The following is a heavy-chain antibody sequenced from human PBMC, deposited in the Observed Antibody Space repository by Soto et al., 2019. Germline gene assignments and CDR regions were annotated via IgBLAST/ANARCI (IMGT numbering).Heavy chain of an antibody. D-gene: IGHD3-16*01. CDR2: ISFDGAIE. V-gene: IGHV3-30*18. Sequence: QVQLVESGGGVVQPGRSLRLSCAASGFTFSSYAIHWVRQAPGKGLEWLAVISFDGAIEYYANSVKGRFTISRDNSKNTRSLQMSSLTAEDTAVYYCAKVRGGATFDYFDYWGQGTLVTVSS. CDR3: AKVRGGATFDYFDY. CDR1: GFTFSSYA. J-gene: IGHJ4*02.